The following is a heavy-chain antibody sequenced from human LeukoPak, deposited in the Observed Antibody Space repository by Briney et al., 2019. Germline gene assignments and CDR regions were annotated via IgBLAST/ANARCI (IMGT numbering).Heavy chain of an antibody. CDR1: GGSISSGTDY. D-gene: IGHD3-3*01. CDR3: ARDFGL. J-gene: IGHJ4*02. V-gene: IGHV4-61*02. CDR2: IYISGRT. Sequence: SETLSLTCTVSGGSISSGTDYWSWIRQPAGKGLERVGLIYISGRTNYNPSLKSRVTISMDTSKNQFSLKLTSVTAADTAVYYCARDFGLWGQGTLVTVSP.